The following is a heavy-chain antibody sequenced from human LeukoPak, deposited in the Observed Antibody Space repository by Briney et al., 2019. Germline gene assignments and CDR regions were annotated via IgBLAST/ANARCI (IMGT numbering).Heavy chain of an antibody. Sequence: GGSLRLSCAASGFSFSSYGIHWVRQAPGKGLEWVAVIWHDGSNKYYADSVKGRFTISRDNSKNTLYLQMNSPRAEDTAVYYCARAAGYSSGWPFDYWGQGTLVTVSS. CDR1: GFSFSSYG. D-gene: IGHD6-19*01. J-gene: IGHJ4*02. CDR3: ARAAGYSSGWPFDY. V-gene: IGHV3-33*01. CDR2: IWHDGSNK.